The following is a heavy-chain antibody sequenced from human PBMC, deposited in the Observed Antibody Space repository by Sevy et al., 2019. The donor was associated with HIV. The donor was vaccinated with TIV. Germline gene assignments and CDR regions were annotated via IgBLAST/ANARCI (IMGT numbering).Heavy chain of an antibody. CDR3: AREGCTKPHDY. D-gene: IGHD2-8*01. V-gene: IGHV3-23*01. CDR1: GFDFSIYS. Sequence: GGCLRLSCAASGFDFSIYSMSWVRQAPGKGLEWVSTLSFGCGKINYADSVKGRFTISRYNSKSSVYLQMNNMRVEDTAVYYCAREGCTKPHDYWGQGTLVTVSS. J-gene: IGHJ4*02. CDR2: LSFGCGKI.